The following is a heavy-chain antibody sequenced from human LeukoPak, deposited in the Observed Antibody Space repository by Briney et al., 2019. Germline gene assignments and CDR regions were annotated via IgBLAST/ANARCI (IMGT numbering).Heavy chain of an antibody. CDR3: ARGGGRFGELLSPIDY. D-gene: IGHD3-10*01. CDR1: GGSISSSSYY. V-gene: IGHV4-39*07. Sequence: PSETLSLTCTVSGGSISSSSYYWGWIRQPPGKGLEWIGSIYYSGSTYYNPSLKSRVTISVDTSKNQFSLKLSSVTAADTAVYYCARGGGRFGELLSPIDYWGQGTLVTVSS. CDR2: IYYSGST. J-gene: IGHJ4*02.